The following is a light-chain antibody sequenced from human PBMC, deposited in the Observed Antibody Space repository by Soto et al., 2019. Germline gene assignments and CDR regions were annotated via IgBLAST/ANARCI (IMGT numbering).Light chain of an antibody. CDR3: QQGTT. CDR1: QSVTSSY. Sequence: ETVLTQSPGTLSLSPGERATLSCRASQSVTSSYLAWYQQKPGQAPRLLIYGASSRASGIPDRFSGSGSGTDFTLTISRLEPEDFAVYYCQQGTTFGGGTKVEIK. V-gene: IGKV3-20*01. CDR2: GAS. J-gene: IGKJ4*01.